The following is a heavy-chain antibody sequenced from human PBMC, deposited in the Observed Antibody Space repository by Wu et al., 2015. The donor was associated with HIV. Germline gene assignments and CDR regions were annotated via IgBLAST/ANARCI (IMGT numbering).Heavy chain of an antibody. CDR3: ARGAENRVGPSSNVEGGWSDP. Sequence: QVQLVQSEAEVKKPGASVKVSCKASGYTFINYNINWVRQTVGQGLEWMGWMNPKSGSTGYAQQFQGRITLTRDTSTNTAYMDLTNLRSEDTAVYYCARGAENRVGPSSNVEGGWSDPVGPGTRG. CDR2: MNPKSGST. V-gene: IGHV1-8*01. J-gene: IGHJ5*02. D-gene: IGHD6-13*01. CDR1: GYTFINYN.